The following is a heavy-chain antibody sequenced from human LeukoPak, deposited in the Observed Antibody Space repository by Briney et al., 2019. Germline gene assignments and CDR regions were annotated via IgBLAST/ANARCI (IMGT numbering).Heavy chain of an antibody. J-gene: IGHJ6*02. CDR2: ISAYNGNT. V-gene: IGHV1-18*01. D-gene: IGHD3-16*01. Sequence: ASVKVSCQASGYIFTSYGISWVRQARGQGLEWMGWISAYNGNTNYAQKLQGRVTMTTDTSTSTAYMELRRLRSDDTAVYYCARDPGLWYGMDVWGQGTTVTVSS. CDR1: GYIFTSYG. CDR3: ARDPGLWYGMDV.